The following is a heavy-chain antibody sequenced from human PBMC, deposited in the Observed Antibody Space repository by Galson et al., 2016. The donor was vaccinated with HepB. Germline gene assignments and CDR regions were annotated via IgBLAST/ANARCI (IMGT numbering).Heavy chain of an antibody. CDR3: ARDGSSGYFDD. CDR2: INPNSGGT. D-gene: IGHD6-19*01. J-gene: IGHJ4*02. Sequence: SVKVSCKASGYTFTAYYIHWVRQAPGQGLEWMGWINPNSGGTDYAQKFQGWVTMTRDTSISTAYMELSRLRSDDTAVYFCARDGSSGYFDDWGQGTLVTVSS. V-gene: IGHV1-2*04. CDR1: GYTFTAYY.